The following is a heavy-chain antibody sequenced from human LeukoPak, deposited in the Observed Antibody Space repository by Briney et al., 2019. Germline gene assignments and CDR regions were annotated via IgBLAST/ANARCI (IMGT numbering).Heavy chain of an antibody. CDR2: ISSSGSTI. J-gene: IGHJ3*02. V-gene: IGHV3-11*01. CDR1: GFTFSDYY. D-gene: IGHD1-26*01. Sequence: GGFLRLSCAASGFTFSDYYMSWIRQAPGKGLEWVSYISSSGSTIYYADSVKGRFTISRDNAKNSLYLQMNSLRAEDTAVYYCARAERELLLDAFDIWGQGTMVTVSS. CDR3: ARAERELLLDAFDI.